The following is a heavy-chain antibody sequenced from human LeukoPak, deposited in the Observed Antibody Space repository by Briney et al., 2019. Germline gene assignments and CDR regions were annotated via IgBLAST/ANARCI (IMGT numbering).Heavy chain of an antibody. CDR3: ARVRSIMVRGVTDY. V-gene: IGHV3-23*01. D-gene: IGHD3-10*01. Sequence: GGSLRLSCAASGFTFSSYAMNWVRQAPGKGLEWVSAISGSGHSTHYADSVKGRFTISRDNSKNTLYLQMNSLRAEDTAVYFCARVRSIMVRGVTDYWGRGTLVTVSS. CDR2: ISGSGHST. J-gene: IGHJ4*02. CDR1: GFTFSSYA.